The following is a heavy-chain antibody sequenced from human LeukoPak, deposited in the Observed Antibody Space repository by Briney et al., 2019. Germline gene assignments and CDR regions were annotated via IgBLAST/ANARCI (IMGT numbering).Heavy chain of an antibody. CDR2: IYTSGST. J-gene: IGHJ4*02. Sequence: PSETLSLTCTVSGGSISSYYWSWIRQPAGKGLEWIGRIYTSGSTNYNPSLKSRVTMSVDTSKNQFSLKLSSVTAADTAVYYCAREDPQYSSGLTFDYWGQGTLVTVSS. D-gene: IGHD6-19*01. CDR1: GGSISSYY. CDR3: AREDPQYSSGLTFDY. V-gene: IGHV4-4*07.